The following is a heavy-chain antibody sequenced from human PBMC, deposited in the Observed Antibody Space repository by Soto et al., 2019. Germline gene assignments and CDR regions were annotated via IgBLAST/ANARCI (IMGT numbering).Heavy chain of an antibody. D-gene: IGHD3-22*01. Sequence: ASVKVSCKASGYTFTGYYMHWVRQAPGQGLEWMGWINPNSGGTNYAQKFQGWVTMTRDTSISTAYMELSRLRSDDTAVYYCAREYHYYDNPYGMDVWGQGTTVTVSS. CDR1: GYTFTGYY. J-gene: IGHJ6*02. CDR3: AREYHYYDNPYGMDV. V-gene: IGHV1-2*04. CDR2: INPNSGGT.